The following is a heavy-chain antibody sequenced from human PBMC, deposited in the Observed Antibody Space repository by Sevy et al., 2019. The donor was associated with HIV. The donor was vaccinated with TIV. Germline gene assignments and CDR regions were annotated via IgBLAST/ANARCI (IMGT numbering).Heavy chain of an antibody. CDR2: ISSSGSTI. CDR3: ARPYSSGWYGAGGLNY. V-gene: IGHV3-11*04. Sequence: GGSLRLSCAASGFTFSDYYMSWIRQAPGKGQEWVSYISSSGSTIYYADSVKGRFTISRDNAKNSLYLQMNSLRAEDTAVYYCARPYSSGWYGAGGLNYWGQGTLVTVSS. D-gene: IGHD6-19*01. CDR1: GFTFSDYY. J-gene: IGHJ4*02.